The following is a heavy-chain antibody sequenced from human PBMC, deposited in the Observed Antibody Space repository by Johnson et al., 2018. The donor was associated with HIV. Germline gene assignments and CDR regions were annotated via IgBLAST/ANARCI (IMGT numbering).Heavy chain of an antibody. CDR2: ISYDGSNK. J-gene: IGHJ3*02. V-gene: IGHV3-30*18. D-gene: IGHD2-15*01. Sequence: QVQLVESGGGVVQPGRSLRLSCVASGFTFRNYGMQWVRQAPGKGLEWVALISYDGSNKYYADSVKGRFTISRDNSKNTLYLQMNSLRAEDTAVYYCAKAGQLVAATSAFDIWGQGTMVTVSS. CDR3: AKAGQLVAATSAFDI. CDR1: GFTFRNYG.